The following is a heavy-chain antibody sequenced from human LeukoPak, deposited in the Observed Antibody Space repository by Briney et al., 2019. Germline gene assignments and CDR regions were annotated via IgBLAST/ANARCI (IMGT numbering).Heavy chain of an antibody. Sequence: KASETLSLTCTVTGGSISSSSYYWGWIRQPPGKGLEWIGSIYYSGSTYYNPSLKSRVTISVDTSKNHFSLKLSSVTAADTAVYYCAGDAAGIAATGVYWGQGTLVTVSS. V-gene: IGHV4-39*02. CDR3: AGDAAGIAATGVY. CDR1: GGSISSSSYY. J-gene: IGHJ4*02. CDR2: IYYSGST. D-gene: IGHD6-13*01.